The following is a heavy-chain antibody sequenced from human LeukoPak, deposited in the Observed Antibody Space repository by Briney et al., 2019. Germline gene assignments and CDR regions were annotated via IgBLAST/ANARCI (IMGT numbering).Heavy chain of an antibody. Sequence: GESLKISCKGSGYSFTSYWIGWVRQMPGKGLEWMRIIYPGDSDTRYSPSFQGQVTISADKSISTAYLQWSSLKASDTATYYCARQLNYYDSSGSYFDYWGQGTLVTVSS. CDR2: IYPGDSDT. D-gene: IGHD3-22*01. CDR3: ARQLNYYDSSGSYFDY. J-gene: IGHJ4*02. V-gene: IGHV5-51*01. CDR1: GYSFTSYW.